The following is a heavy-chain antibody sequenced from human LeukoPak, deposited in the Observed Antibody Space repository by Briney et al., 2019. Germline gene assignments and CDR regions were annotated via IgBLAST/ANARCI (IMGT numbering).Heavy chain of an antibody. CDR1: GFTFSTYA. Sequence: PGRSLRLSCAASGFTFSTYAMHWVRQAPGKGLEWVAVIPYDGSNKYYADSVKGRFTISRENSKNRLYLQMNSLRAEDTAVYYCARDDGGAAGFDPWGQGTLVTVSS. J-gene: IGHJ5*02. D-gene: IGHD6-13*01. CDR2: IPYDGSNK. CDR3: ARDDGGAAGFDP. V-gene: IGHV3-30*04.